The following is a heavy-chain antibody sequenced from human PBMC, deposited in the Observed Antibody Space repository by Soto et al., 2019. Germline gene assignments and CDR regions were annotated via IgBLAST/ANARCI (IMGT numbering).Heavy chain of an antibody. CDR2: IKTDGTYA. V-gene: IGHV3-74*01. CDR1: GFTFSTYW. J-gene: IGHJ4*02. D-gene: IGHD3-22*01. Sequence: EVQLVESGGDLVQPGGSLRLSCAASGFTFSTYWMHWVRQAPGKGLLWVSRIKTDGTYATYADSVKGRFTISRDNAKNTLYLQRNSLRVEDAAVYYCAAGGSGDYANWGQGTLVTVSS. CDR3: AAGGSGDYAN.